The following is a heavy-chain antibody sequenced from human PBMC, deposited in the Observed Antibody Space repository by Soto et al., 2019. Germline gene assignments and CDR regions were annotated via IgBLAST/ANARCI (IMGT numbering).Heavy chain of an antibody. J-gene: IGHJ4*02. V-gene: IGHV1-69*13. CDR2: IIPIFGTA. CDR3: ARVAANYYDSSGYYGPQGY. Sequence: SVKVSCKASGGTFSSYAISWVRQAPGQGLEWMGGIIPIFGTANYAQKFQGRVTITADESTSTAYMELSSLRSEDTAVYYCARVAANYYDSSGYYGPQGYWGQGTLVTVSS. CDR1: GGTFSSYA. D-gene: IGHD3-22*01.